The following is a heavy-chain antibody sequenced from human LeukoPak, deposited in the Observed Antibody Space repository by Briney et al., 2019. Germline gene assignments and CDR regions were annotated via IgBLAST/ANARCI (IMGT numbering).Heavy chain of an antibody. CDR3: ARGPLYSITIFGVVTRYYFDY. CDR2: ISGSGGST. V-gene: IGHV3-23*01. D-gene: IGHD3-3*01. CDR1: GFTFSSYA. J-gene: IGHJ4*02. Sequence: GGSLRLSCAASGFTFSSYAMSWVRQAPGKGLEWVSAISGSGGSTYYADSVKGRFTISRDNSKNTLYLQMNSLRAEDTAVYYCARGPLYSITIFGVVTRYYFDYWGQGTLVTVSS.